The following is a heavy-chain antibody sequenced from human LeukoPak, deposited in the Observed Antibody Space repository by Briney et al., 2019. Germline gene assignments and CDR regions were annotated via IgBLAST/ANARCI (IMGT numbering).Heavy chain of an antibody. CDR1: GFTFSNYF. V-gene: IGHV3-7*03. CDR2: INKDGSGT. CDR3: ARQFYTNDY. Sequence: GGSLRLSCAASGFTFSNYFMGWVRQAPGKGLEWVANINKDGSGTSYADSVKGRFTISRDNSKNTLYLQMNSLRAEDTAVYYCARQFYTNDYWGQGTLVTVSS. J-gene: IGHJ4*02. D-gene: IGHD2/OR15-2a*01.